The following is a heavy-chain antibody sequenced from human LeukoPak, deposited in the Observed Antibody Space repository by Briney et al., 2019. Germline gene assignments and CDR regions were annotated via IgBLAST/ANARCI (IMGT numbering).Heavy chain of an antibody. CDR2: IIPIFGTA. Sequence: SVKVSCKASGGTFSSYAISWVRQAPGQGLEWMGGIIPIFGTANYAQKFQGRVTITTDESTSTAYMELSSLRSEDTAVYYCARDDLPYYGSGRSFDYWGQGALVTVSS. J-gene: IGHJ4*02. CDR1: GGTFSSYA. D-gene: IGHD3-10*01. V-gene: IGHV1-69*05. CDR3: ARDDLPYYGSGRSFDY.